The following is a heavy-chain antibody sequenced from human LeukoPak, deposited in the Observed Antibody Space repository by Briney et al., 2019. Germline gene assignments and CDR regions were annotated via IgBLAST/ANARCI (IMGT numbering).Heavy chain of an antibody. CDR1: GFDFSTYW. CDR3: VQISIG. CDR2: INSDGTIT. V-gene: IGHV3-74*01. Sequence: GGSLRLSCAVSGFDFSTYWMNWVRQALGKGLVWVSRINSDGTITSYADSVQGRFTISRDNTKNTLYLQMNSLKAEDTAVYFCVQISIGWGQGTLVTVSS. J-gene: IGHJ4*02. D-gene: IGHD2-15*01.